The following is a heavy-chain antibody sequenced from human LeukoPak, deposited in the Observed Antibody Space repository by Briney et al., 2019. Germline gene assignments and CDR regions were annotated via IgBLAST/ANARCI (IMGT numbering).Heavy chain of an antibody. CDR1: GGSISSGDYY. D-gene: IGHD2-15*01. Sequence: SETLSLTCTVSGGSISSGDYYWSWIRQPPGKGLEWIGYIYHSGSTNYNPSLKSRVTISVDKSKNQFSLKLTSVTAADTAVYYCARVWVSCSGGSCYGERFDYWGQGTLVTVSS. J-gene: IGHJ4*02. CDR2: IYHSGST. V-gene: IGHV4-30-2*01. CDR3: ARVWVSCSGGSCYGERFDY.